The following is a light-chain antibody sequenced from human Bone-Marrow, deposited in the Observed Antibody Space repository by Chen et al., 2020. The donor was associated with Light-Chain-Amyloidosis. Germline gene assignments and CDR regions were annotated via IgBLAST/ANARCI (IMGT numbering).Light chain of an antibody. Sequence: QSALTQPASVSGSPGQAITISCTGSSSDGGTYNLVSWYQHHPGKAPKLNIYEAKQRPSGVSNRFSGSRSGYTASLTISGLQAEDEADYYCCSYAGRGKMFGGGTKLTVL. CDR3: CSYAGRGKM. J-gene: IGLJ3*02. CDR1: SSDGGTYNL. CDR2: EAK. V-gene: IGLV2-23*01.